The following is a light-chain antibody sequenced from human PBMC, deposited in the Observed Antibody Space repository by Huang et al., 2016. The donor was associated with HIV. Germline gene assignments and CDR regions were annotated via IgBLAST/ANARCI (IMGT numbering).Light chain of an antibody. CDR1: QSLSGN. Sequence: IVMTQSPATLSVSPGEGVTLSCRASQSLSGNLAWYQQTPGQAPRFLIYAASSRAPGIPARFSGSGSGTEFTLTVSSLESEDFAVYHCQQYNDWPWTFGQGTRVEIK. CDR2: AAS. V-gene: IGKV3-15*01. CDR3: QQYNDWPWT. J-gene: IGKJ1*01.